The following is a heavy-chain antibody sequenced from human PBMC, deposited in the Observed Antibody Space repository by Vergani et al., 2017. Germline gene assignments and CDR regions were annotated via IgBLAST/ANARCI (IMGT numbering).Heavy chain of an antibody. V-gene: IGHV4-4*07. D-gene: IGHD6-6*01. CDR1: GGSISSYY. Sequence: QVQLQESGPGLVKPSETLSLTCTVSGGSISSYYWSWIRQPAGKGLEWIGRIYTSGSTNYNPSLKSRVTMSVDTSKNQFSLKLGSVTAADTAVYYCARSYRVAARAWFDPWGQGTLVTVSS. CDR3: ARSYRVAARAWFDP. CDR2: IYTSGST. J-gene: IGHJ5*02.